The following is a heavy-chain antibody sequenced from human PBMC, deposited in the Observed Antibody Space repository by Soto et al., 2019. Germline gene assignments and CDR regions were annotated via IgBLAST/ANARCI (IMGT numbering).Heavy chain of an antibody. J-gene: IGHJ4*02. CDR2: IYYSGST. V-gene: IGHV4-31*03. CDR1: GGSISSGGYY. Sequence: SETLSLTCTVSGGSISSGGYYWSWIRQHPGKGLEWIGYIYYSGSTYYNPSLKSRITISVDTSKNQFSLKLSSVTAADTAVYYCARGQQLVPGYRGQGTLVTVSS. D-gene: IGHD6-13*01. CDR3: ARGQQLVPGY.